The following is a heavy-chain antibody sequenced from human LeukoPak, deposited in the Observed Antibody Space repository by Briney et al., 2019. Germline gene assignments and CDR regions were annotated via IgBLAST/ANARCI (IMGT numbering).Heavy chain of an antibody. CDR3: AKGIYSSGWSYFDY. Sequence: SETLSLTCTVSGGSISSYYWSWIRQPPGKGLEWIGYIYYSGSINYNPSLKSRVAISLDTSKNQFSLNLSSVTAADTAVYYCAKGIYSSGWSYFDYWGHGTLVTVSS. V-gene: IGHV4-59*08. J-gene: IGHJ4*01. CDR2: IYYSGSI. CDR1: GGSISSYY. D-gene: IGHD6-19*01.